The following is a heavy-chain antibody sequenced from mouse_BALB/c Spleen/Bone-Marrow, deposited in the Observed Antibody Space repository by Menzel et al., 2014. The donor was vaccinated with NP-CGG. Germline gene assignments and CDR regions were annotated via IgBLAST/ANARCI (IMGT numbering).Heavy chain of an antibody. J-gene: IGHJ2*01. CDR3: ARDWDGYYFDY. CDR1: GYSITSGYY. Sequence: EVQLQESGPGLVKPSQSLSLTCSVTGYSITSGYYCNWIRQFPGNQLEWMGYISYDGSNNYNPFLKNRISITRDTSKNQFFLKLNSVTTEDTATYYCARDWDGYYFDYWGQGTTLTVSS. D-gene: IGHD2-3*01. V-gene: IGHV3-6*02. CDR2: ISYDGSN.